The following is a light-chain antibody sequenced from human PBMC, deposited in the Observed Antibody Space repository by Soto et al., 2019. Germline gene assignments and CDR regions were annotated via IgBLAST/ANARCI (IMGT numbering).Light chain of an antibody. Sequence: QSALTQPASVSGAPGQSITISCIGTSSDVGDYNFVSWYQHHPGKAPRLIIYEVVQRPSGVPDRFSGSKSGNTASLTVSGLQAADEADYFCKSYAGSNTYVFGSGTKLTVL. J-gene: IGLJ1*01. CDR3: KSYAGSNTYV. V-gene: IGLV2-8*01. CDR1: SSDVGDYNF. CDR2: EVV.